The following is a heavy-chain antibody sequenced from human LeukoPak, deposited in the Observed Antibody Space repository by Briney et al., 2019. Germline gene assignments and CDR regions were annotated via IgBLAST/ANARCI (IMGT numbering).Heavy chain of an antibody. V-gene: IGHV3-20*04. CDR3: ARASRYYYGSGSYSY. D-gene: IGHD3-10*01. CDR2: IYWDGGST. J-gene: IGHJ4*02. CDR1: GGSFSGYY. Sequence: PSETLSLTCDVYGGSFSGYYWSWVRQAPGKGLEWVSGIYWDGGSTGYAGSVKGRFTISRDNAKNSLYLQMNSLRAEDTALYYCARASRYYYGSGSYSYWGQGTLVTVSS.